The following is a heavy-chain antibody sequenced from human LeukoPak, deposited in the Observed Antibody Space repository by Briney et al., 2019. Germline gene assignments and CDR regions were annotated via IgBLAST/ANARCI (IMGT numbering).Heavy chain of an antibody. J-gene: IGHJ6*03. D-gene: IGHD1-1*01. V-gene: IGHV3-7*01. CDR3: ARARRWNDVFSEYYYMDV. Sequence: GGSLRLSCAASGFTFSSYWMSWVRQAPGKGLEWVANIKQDGSEKYYVDSVKGRFTISRDNAKDSLYLQMNSLRAEDTAVYYCARARRWNDVFSEYYYMDVWGKGTTVTVSS. CDR1: GFTFSSYW. CDR2: IKQDGSEK.